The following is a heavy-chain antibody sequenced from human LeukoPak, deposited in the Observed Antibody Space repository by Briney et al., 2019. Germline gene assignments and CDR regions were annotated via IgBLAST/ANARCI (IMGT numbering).Heavy chain of an antibody. Sequence: SSETLSLTCAVYGGSFSGYYWSWIRQPPGKGLEWIGEINHSGSINYNPSLKSRVTISVDTSKNQFSLKLSSVTAADTAVYYCARSGYDILTGWDYYGMDVWGQGTTVTVSS. D-gene: IGHD3-9*01. V-gene: IGHV4-34*01. J-gene: IGHJ6*02. CDR2: INHSGSI. CDR1: GGSFSGYY. CDR3: ARSGYDILTGWDYYGMDV.